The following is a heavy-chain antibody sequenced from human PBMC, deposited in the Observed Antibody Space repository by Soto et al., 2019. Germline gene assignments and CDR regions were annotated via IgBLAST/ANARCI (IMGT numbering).Heavy chain of an antibody. J-gene: IGHJ6*02. V-gene: IGHV3-30-3*01. Sequence: QVQLVESGGGVVQPGRSLRLSCAASGFTFSSYAMHWVRQAPGKGLEWVAVISCDGSNKYYADSVKGRFTISRDNSKNTLYLQMNSLRAEDTAVYYCARGGLYYYYYGMDVWGQGTTVTVSS. CDR2: ISCDGSNK. CDR3: ARGGLYYYYYGMDV. CDR1: GFTFSSYA.